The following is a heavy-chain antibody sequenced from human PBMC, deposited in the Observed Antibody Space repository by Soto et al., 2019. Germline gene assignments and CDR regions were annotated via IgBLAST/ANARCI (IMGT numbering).Heavy chain of an antibody. V-gene: IGHV3-23*01. D-gene: IGHD2-2*01. CDR3: AKVIVVVPAVNNYYMDV. CDR2: ISGSDDST. J-gene: IGHJ6*03. CDR1: EFTFADYA. Sequence: EVQLLESGGGLVQPGGSLRLSCEASEFTFADYAMTWVRQAPGKGLEWVSAISGSDDSTYYADCVKGRFTISRDNSKNTLFLQMNSLRVEDTAVYYCAKVIVVVPAVNNYYMDVWGKGTTVTVSS.